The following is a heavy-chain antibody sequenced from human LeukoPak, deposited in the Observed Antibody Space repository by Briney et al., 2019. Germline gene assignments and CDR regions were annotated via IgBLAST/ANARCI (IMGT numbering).Heavy chain of an antibody. V-gene: IGHV4-4*07. CDR2: IYTSGST. CDR3: ARGRDSSGWYDY. CDR1: GGSISRYY. J-gene: IGHJ4*02. Sequence: SETLSLTCTVSGGSISRYYWSWIRQPAGKGLEWIGRIYTSGSTNYNPSLKSRVTMSVDTSKNQFSLKLSSVTAADTAVYYCARGRDSSGWYDYWGQGTLVTVSS. D-gene: IGHD6-19*01.